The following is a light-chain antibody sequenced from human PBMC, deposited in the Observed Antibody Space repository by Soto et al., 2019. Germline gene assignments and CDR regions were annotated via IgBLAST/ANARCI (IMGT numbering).Light chain of an antibody. CDR2: EVS. CDR3: SSYAGSNNLV. CDR1: SSDVGGYNY. V-gene: IGLV2-8*01. Sequence: QSALTQPPSAYGSPGQSVTFSCTGTSSDVGGYNYVSWYQQHPGKAPKLMIYEVSKRPSGVPDRFSGSKSGNTASLTVSGLQAEDEADYYCSSYAGSNNLVFGGGTKVTVL. J-gene: IGLJ2*01.